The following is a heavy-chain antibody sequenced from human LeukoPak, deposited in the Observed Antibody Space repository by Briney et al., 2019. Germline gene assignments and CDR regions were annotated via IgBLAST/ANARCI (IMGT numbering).Heavy chain of an antibody. CDR2: ISGSGTTT. J-gene: IGHJ4*02. CDR3: AKTLDDFWSGLDY. Sequence: GGSLGLSCAASGFTFSSSAMSWVRQAPGKGLEWVSAISGSGTTTYYADSVKGRFTVSRDNSKNTLFLQMNSLRAEDTAVYYCAKTLDDFWSGLDYWGQGSLVTVSS. V-gene: IGHV3-23*01. D-gene: IGHD3-3*01. CDR1: GFTFSSSA.